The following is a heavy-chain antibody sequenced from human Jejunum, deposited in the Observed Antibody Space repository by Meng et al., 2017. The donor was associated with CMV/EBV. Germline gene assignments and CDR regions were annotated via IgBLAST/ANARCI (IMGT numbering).Heavy chain of an antibody. V-gene: IGHV4-61*01. CDR2: IYYTGSS. D-gene: IGHD2-15*01. J-gene: IGHJ4*02. CDR1: GGAVTSGNSY. CDR3: ARSTSGPGDY. Sequence: CTVAGGAVTSGNSYWNWIRQPPGEGLEWIGWIYYTGSSSYNPSLKSRATITLDTSKNQFSLKVTSVTAADTAVYYCARSTSGPGDYWGQGTLVTVSS.